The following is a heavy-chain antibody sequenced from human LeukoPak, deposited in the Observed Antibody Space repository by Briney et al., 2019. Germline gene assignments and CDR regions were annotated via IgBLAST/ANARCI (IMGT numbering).Heavy chain of an antibody. Sequence: PGGSLRLSCAASGFTFSTYGMHWVRQAPGKGLEWVAFIQYDGSNKYYTDSVKGRFTISRDNSKNTLYLQMNSLRPEDTAVYYCAKDQGYFTSAGYWGQGTLVTVSS. V-gene: IGHV3-30*02. D-gene: IGHD3-9*01. CDR1: GFTFSTYG. J-gene: IGHJ4*02. CDR3: AKDQGYFTSAGY. CDR2: IQYDGSNK.